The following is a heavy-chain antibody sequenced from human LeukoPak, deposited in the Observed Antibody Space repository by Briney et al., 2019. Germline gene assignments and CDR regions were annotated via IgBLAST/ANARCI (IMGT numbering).Heavy chain of an antibody. Sequence: GGSLRLSCAASGFTFSSYEMNWVRQAPGKGLEWVSYISSSGFTINYADSVKGRFTISRDNAKNSLYLQMNSLRAEDTAVYYCVRGVPKTSYYYYYMDVWGKGTTVTVSS. D-gene: IGHD4-11*01. V-gene: IGHV3-48*03. J-gene: IGHJ6*03. CDR1: GFTFSSYE. CDR2: ISSSGFTI. CDR3: VRGVPKTSYYYYYMDV.